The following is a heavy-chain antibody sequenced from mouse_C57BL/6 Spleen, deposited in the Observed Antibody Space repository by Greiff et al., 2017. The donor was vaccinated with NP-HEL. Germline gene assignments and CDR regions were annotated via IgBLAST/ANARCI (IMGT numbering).Heavy chain of an antibody. CDR2: INPGSGGT. J-gene: IGHJ2*01. CDR3: ARSGSPHVDY. V-gene: IGHV1-54*01. Sequence: QVQLQQSGAELVRPGTSVKVSCKASGYAFTNYLIEWVKQRPGQGLEWIGVINPGSGGTNYNEKFKGKATLTADKSSSTAYMQLSSLTSEDSAVYFCARSGSPHVDYWGQGTTLTVSS. CDR1: GYAFTNYL.